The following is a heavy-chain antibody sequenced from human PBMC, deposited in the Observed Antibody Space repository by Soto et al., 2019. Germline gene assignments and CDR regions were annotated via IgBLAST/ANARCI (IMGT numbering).Heavy chain of an antibody. J-gene: IGHJ4*02. CDR2: IYYSGST. CDR1: GVSINGYY. CDR3: ARRYGDAFDF. D-gene: IGHD4-17*01. Sequence: SETLSLTCTVSGVSINGYYWSWIRQPPGKGLEWIGYIYYSGSTNYNPSLKSRVTISVDTSKNQFSLKLSSVTAADTAVYYCARRYGDAFDFWGQGTLVTVSS. V-gene: IGHV4-59*08.